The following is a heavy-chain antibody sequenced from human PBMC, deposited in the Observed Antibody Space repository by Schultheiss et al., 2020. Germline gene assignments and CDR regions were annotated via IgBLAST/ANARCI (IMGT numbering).Heavy chain of an antibody. Sequence: GGSLRLSCAASGFTFSNAWMSWVRQAPGKGLEWVGRIKSKTDGGTTDYAAPVKGRFTISRDDSKNTLYLQMNSLKTEDTAVYYCTTVGYSGYDPYYFDYWGQGTLVTVSS. V-gene: IGHV3-15*01. CDR1: GFTFSNAW. CDR3: TTVGYSGYDPYYFDY. D-gene: IGHD5-12*01. CDR2: IKSKTDGGTT. J-gene: IGHJ4*02.